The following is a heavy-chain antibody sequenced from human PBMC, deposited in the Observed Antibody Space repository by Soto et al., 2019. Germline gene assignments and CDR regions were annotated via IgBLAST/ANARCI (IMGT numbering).Heavy chain of an antibody. CDR1: GYTFTSYG. V-gene: IGHV1-18*01. Sequence: QVQLVQSGAAVKKPGASVKVSCKASGYTFTSYGISWVRQAPGQGLEWMGWISAYNGNTNYAQKLQGRVTLTTDTATSSAYMELRSLRSDDTAVYSCAVDTRLASFDYWGQGTPVTVSS. J-gene: IGHJ4*02. CDR3: AVDTRLASFDY. CDR2: ISAYNGNT. D-gene: IGHD6-19*01.